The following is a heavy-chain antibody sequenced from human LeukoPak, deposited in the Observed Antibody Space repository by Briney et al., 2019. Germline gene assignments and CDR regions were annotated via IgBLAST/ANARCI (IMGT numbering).Heavy chain of an antibody. J-gene: IGHJ6*03. CDR3: AREVPYYMDV. CDR2: VYSSGST. Sequence: NPSETLSLTCTVSGGSINGYYWSWIRQPAGKRLEWLGRVYSSGSTNYNPSLKPRVTLSVDTSKNQFSLKVTSVTAADTAVYYCAREVPYYMDVWGKGTTVTVSS. CDR1: GGSINGYY. D-gene: IGHD4/OR15-4a*01. V-gene: IGHV4-4*07.